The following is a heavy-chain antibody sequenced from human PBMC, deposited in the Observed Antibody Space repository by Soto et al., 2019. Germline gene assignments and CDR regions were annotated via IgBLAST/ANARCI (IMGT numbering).Heavy chain of an antibody. CDR3: ARLFRGRQPLVLGYYYYYYGMDV. CDR2: IDPSDSYT. D-gene: IGHD6-13*01. CDR1: GYSLTGYW. V-gene: IGHV5-10-1*01. Sequence: PXESVKISCKGSGYSLTGYWISWVRQIPGKGLEWMGRIDPSDSYTNYSPSFQGHVTISADKSISTAYLQWSSLKASDTAMYYCARLFRGRQPLVLGYYYYYYGMDVWGQGTTVTVSS. J-gene: IGHJ6*02.